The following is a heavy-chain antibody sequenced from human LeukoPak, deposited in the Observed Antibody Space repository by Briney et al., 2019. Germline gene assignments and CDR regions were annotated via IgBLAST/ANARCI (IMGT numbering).Heavy chain of an antibody. J-gene: IGHJ2*01. CDR3: ARGLVEMATRYFDL. D-gene: IGHD5-24*01. V-gene: IGHV4-59*01. CDR1: GASISPDY. CDR2: VYYTGGT. Sequence: PSETLSLTCTVSGASISPDYWSWIRQPPGKGLEFIGYVYYTGGTNYNPSLKSRVTISVDTSKNQFSLKLISVTAADTAVYRCARGLVEMATRYFDLWGRGTLVTVSS.